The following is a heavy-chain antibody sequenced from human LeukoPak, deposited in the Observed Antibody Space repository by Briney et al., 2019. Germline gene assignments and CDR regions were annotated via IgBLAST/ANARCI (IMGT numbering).Heavy chain of an antibody. Sequence: KPSQTLSLTCAVSGGSISSGSYSRSWIRQPPGKGLEWIGYIYPRGSTYYNPSLKSRVILSLDKSANQFSLNLSSVTAADTAVYYCARFSPRAMGNYLDFWGQGTLVTVSS. V-gene: IGHV4-30-2*01. D-gene: IGHD7-27*01. CDR2: IYPRGST. J-gene: IGHJ4*02. CDR3: ARFSPRAMGNYLDF. CDR1: GGSISSGSYS.